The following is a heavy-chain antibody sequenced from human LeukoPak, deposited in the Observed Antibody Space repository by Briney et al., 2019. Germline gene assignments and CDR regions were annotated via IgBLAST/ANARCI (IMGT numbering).Heavy chain of an antibody. CDR2: IWSDGTNR. V-gene: IGHV3-33*06. CDR3: VKERGPFDAFDI. Sequence: PGGSLRLSCAASGFTFSTYGMHWVRQAPGKGLEWVAVIWSDGTNRFYADSVKGRFTFSRDDSKNTLSLQMNSLRAEDTAVYYCVKERGPFDAFDIWGHGTMVTVSS. J-gene: IGHJ3*02. CDR1: GFTFSTYG.